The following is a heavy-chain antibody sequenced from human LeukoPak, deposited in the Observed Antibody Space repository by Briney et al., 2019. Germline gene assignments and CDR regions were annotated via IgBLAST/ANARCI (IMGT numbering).Heavy chain of an antibody. Sequence: GGSLRLSCAASGFIFSSYSMNWVRQAPGKGLEWVSSISSSTIYLYYADSVKGRFTISRDNAKNSLYLQMNSLRAEDTAVYYCAREWSGFGELPDYWGQGTLVTVSS. V-gene: IGHV3-21*01. CDR3: AREWSGFGELPDY. D-gene: IGHD3-10*01. CDR2: ISSSTIYL. J-gene: IGHJ4*02. CDR1: GFIFSSYS.